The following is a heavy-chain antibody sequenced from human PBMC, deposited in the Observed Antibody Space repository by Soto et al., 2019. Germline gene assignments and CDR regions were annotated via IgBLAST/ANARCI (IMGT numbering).Heavy chain of an antibody. D-gene: IGHD6-19*01. CDR2: ISYDGSNK. V-gene: IGHV3-30*18. J-gene: IGHJ4*02. CDR3: AKDRQWLLTGVFDY. CDR1: GFTFSSYG. Sequence: GGSLRLSCAASGFTFSSYGMHWVRQAPGKGLEWVAVISYDGSNKYYADSVKGRFTISRDNSKNTLYLQMNSLRAEDTAVYYCAKDRQWLLTGVFDYWGQGTLVTVSS.